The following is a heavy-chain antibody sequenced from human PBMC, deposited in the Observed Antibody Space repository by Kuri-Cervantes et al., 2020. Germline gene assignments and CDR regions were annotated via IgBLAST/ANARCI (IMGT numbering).Heavy chain of an antibody. CDR1: GFTFSDYY. D-gene: IGHD1-26*01. CDR3: ATFPKWGFDY. Sequence: GGSLRLSCAASGFTFSDYYMSWIRQAPGKGLEWVSSISSSSSYIYYADSVKGRFTISRDNAKNSLYLQMNSLRDEDTAVYYCATFPKWGFDYWGQGTLVTVSS. V-gene: IGHV3-11*06. J-gene: IGHJ4*02. CDR2: ISSSSSYI.